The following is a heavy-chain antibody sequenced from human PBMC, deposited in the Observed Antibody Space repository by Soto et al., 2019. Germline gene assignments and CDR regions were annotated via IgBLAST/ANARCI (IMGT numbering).Heavy chain of an antibody. V-gene: IGHV1-18*01. CDR3: ARVEISVVRGVTNLYYYYGMDV. J-gene: IGHJ6*02. CDR2: ISAYNGNT. D-gene: IGHD3-10*01. Sequence: ASVKVSCKASGYTFTSYGISWVRQAPGQGLEWMGWISAYNGNTNYARKLQGRVTMTTDTSTSTAYMELRSLRSDDTAVYYCARVEISVVRGVTNLYYYYGMDVWGQGTTVTVSS. CDR1: GYTFTSYG.